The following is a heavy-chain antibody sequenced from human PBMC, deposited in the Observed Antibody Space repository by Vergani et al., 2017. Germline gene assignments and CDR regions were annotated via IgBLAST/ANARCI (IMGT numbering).Heavy chain of an antibody. CDR1: GFTFSSYW. V-gene: IGHV3-7*01. Sequence: EVQLVESGGGLVQPGGSLRLSCAASGFTFSSYWMSWVRQAPGKGLEWVANIKQDGSEKYYVDSVKGRFTISRDNTKNSLYLQMNSLRAEDTAVYYCARDGGVVTFDYWGQGTLVTVSS. J-gene: IGHJ4*02. CDR3: ARDGGVVTFDY. CDR2: IKQDGSEK. D-gene: IGHD3-3*01.